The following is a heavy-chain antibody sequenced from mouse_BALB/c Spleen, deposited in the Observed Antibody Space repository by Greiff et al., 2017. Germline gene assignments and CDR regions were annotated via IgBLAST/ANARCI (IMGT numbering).Heavy chain of an antibody. V-gene: IGHV5-12-2*01. CDR2: ISNGGGST. Sequence: EVQLVESGGGLVQPGGSLKLSCAASGFTFSSYTMSWVRQTPEKRLEWVAYISNGGGSTYYPDTVKGRFTISRDNAKNTLYLQMSSLKSEDTAMYYCARSTMNYAMDYWGQGTSVTVSS. CDR3: ARSTMNYAMDY. D-gene: IGHD2-4*01. CDR1: GFTFSSYT. J-gene: IGHJ4*01.